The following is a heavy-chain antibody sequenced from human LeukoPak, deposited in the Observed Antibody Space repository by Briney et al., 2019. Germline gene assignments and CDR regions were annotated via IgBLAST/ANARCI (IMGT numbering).Heavy chain of an antibody. D-gene: IGHD5-12*01. CDR1: GYTFTSYG. Sequence: ASVKVSCKASGYTFTSYGISWVRQAPGQGLEWMGWISAYNGNTNYAQKLQGRVTMTTDTSTSTACMELRSLRSDDTAVYYCARLYSGYDSSFDYWGQGTLVTVSS. CDR2: ISAYNGNT. V-gene: IGHV1-18*01. CDR3: ARLYSGYDSSFDY. J-gene: IGHJ4*02.